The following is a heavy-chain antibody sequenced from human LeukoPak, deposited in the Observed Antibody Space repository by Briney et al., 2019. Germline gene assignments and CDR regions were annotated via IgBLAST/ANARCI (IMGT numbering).Heavy chain of an antibody. CDR1: GFTFSSYA. D-gene: IGHD6-19*01. V-gene: IGHV3-23*01. CDR2: ISGNGGST. Sequence: GGSLRLSCAASGFTFSSYAMSWVRQAPGKGLEWVSAISGNGGSTYYADSVKGRFTISRDNSKNTLYLQMNSLRAEDTAVYYCAKDLQQWLVPHYFDYWGQGTLVTVSS. J-gene: IGHJ4*02. CDR3: AKDLQQWLVPHYFDY.